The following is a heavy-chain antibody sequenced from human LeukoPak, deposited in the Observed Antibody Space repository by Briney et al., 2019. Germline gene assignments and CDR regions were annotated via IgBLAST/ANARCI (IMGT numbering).Heavy chain of an antibody. D-gene: IGHD2-15*01. V-gene: IGHV3-7*01. J-gene: IGHJ3*02. Sequence: GGSLRLSCAASGFTFSSFWMSWIRQAPGKGLEWVANIKEDGREKYYVDSVKGRFTISRRNAKKSLFLQMNSLRAEDTAVYYCARHRSGGSQDDAFDIWGQGTLVTVSS. CDR2: IKEDGREK. CDR1: GFTFSSFW. CDR3: ARHRSGGSQDDAFDI.